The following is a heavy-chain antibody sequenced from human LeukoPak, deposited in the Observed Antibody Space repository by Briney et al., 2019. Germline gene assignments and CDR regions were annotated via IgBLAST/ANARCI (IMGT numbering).Heavy chain of an antibody. CDR3: ARVSDSSGYYSPSEYYYYMDV. J-gene: IGHJ6*03. CDR1: GGSISSYY. CDR2: IYTSGST. D-gene: IGHD3-22*01. V-gene: IGHV4-4*07. Sequence: SETLSLTCTVSGGSISSYYWSWIRQPAGKGLEWIGRIYTSGSTNYNPSLKSRVTMSVDTSKNQFSLKLSSVTAADTAVYYCARVSDSSGYYSPSEYYYYMDVWGKGTTVTVSS.